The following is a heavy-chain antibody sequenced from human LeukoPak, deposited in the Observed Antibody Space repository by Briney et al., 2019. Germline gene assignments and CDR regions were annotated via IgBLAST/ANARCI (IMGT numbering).Heavy chain of an antibody. CDR3: ARDSSSPPNWYFDL. D-gene: IGHD6-13*01. V-gene: IGHV1-3*01. CDR2: INAGNGNT. CDR1: GYTFTSYA. Sequence: GASVKVSCKASGYTFTSYAMHWVRQAPGQRLEWMGWINAGNGNTKYSQKFQGRVTITADVSTSTAYMELSSLRSEDTAVYYCARDSSSPPNWYFDLWGRGTLVTVSS. J-gene: IGHJ2*01.